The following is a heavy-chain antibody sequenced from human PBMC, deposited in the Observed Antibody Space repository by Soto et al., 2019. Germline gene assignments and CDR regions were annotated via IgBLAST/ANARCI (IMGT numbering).Heavy chain of an antibody. Sequence: SVKVSCKASGGTFSSYTISWVRQAPGQGLEWMGRIIPILGIANYAQKFQGRVTITADKSTSTAYMELSSLRSEDTAVYYCARQEYSTTWYLKYWGQGTLVTVSS. V-gene: IGHV1-69*02. CDR2: IIPILGIA. D-gene: IGHD6-13*01. J-gene: IGHJ4*02. CDR1: GGTFSSYT. CDR3: ARQEYSTTWYLKY.